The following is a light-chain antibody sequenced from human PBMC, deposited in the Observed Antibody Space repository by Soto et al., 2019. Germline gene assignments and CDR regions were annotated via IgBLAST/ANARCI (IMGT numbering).Light chain of an antibody. CDR2: SAS. Sequence: IQITQSPSSLSASVGDRITLTCRASQSITTYLNWYQQKPGKAPKLLIYSASSLQGGASSRFSGSGSGTEFTLTINSLQPEDFATYYCQQSYSTTWTFGQGTKVDIK. J-gene: IGKJ1*01. CDR1: QSITTY. V-gene: IGKV1-39*01. CDR3: QQSYSTTWT.